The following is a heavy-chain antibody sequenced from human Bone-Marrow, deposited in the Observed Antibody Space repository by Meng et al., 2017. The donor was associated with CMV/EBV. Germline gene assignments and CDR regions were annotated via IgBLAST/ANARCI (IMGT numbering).Heavy chain of an antibody. D-gene: IGHD3-10*01. V-gene: IGHV3-23*01. CDR2: ISGSGGST. CDR3: AKDSITMVRGVKAVIHYYFDY. CDR1: GFTFSSYA. Sequence: GGSLRLSCAASGFTFSSYAMSWVRQAPGKGLEWVSAISGSGGSTYYADSVKGRFTISRDNSKNTLYLQMNSLRAEDTAAYYCAKDSITMVRGVKAVIHYYFDYWGQGTLVTVSS. J-gene: IGHJ4*02.